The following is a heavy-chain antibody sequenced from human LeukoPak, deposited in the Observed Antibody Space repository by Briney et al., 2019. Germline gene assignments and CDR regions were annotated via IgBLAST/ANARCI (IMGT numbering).Heavy chain of an antibody. Sequence: ASVKVSCKASGYTFTSYYMHWVRQAPGQGLEWMGIINPSGGSTSYAQKFQGRVTMTRDMSMTTAYMELTELRSDDTAVYYCAAQRDPRPFDHWGQGTLITVSS. V-gene: IGHV1-46*01. D-gene: IGHD5-24*01. CDR2: INPSGGST. CDR3: AAQRDPRPFDH. CDR1: GYTFTSYY. J-gene: IGHJ4*02.